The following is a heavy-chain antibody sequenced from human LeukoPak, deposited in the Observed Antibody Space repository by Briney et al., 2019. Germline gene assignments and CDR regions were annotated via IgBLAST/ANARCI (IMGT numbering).Heavy chain of an antibody. J-gene: IGHJ3*02. V-gene: IGHV1-2*06. CDR3: ARTMIVPLPGDAFDI. Sequence: VASAKVSCKASGYTFTGYYMHWVRQAPGQGLEWMGRINPNSGGTNYAQKFQGRVTMTRDTSISTAYMELSRLRSDDTAVYYCARTMIVPLPGDAFDIWGQGTMVTVSS. CDR1: GYTFTGYY. D-gene: IGHD3-22*01. CDR2: INPNSGGT.